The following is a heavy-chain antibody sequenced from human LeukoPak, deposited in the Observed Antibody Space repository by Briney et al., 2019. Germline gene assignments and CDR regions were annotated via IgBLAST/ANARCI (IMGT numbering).Heavy chain of an antibody. CDR3: ARIGWRFGEFSSDY. CDR1: GYTLTSYD. J-gene: IGHJ4*02. CDR2: MNPNSGNT. Sequence: ASVKVSCKASGYTLTSYDINWVRQATGQGLEWMGWMNPNSGNTGYAQKFQGRVTMTRNTSISTAYMELSSLRSEDTAVYYCARIGWRFGEFSSDYWGQGTLVTVSS. V-gene: IGHV1-8*01. D-gene: IGHD3-10*01.